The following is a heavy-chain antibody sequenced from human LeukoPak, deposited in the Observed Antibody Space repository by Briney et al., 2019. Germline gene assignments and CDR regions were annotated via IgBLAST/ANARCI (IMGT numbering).Heavy chain of an antibody. CDR1: GYTFTSYD. Sequence: ASVKVSCKASGYTFTSYDINRVRQATGQGLEWMGWMNPNSGNTGYAQKFQGRVTMTRNTSISTAYMELSSLRSEDTAVYYCASANAGWLRSTYFDYWGQGTLVTVSS. D-gene: IGHD5-12*01. CDR2: MNPNSGNT. J-gene: IGHJ4*02. CDR3: ASANAGWLRSTYFDY. V-gene: IGHV1-8*02.